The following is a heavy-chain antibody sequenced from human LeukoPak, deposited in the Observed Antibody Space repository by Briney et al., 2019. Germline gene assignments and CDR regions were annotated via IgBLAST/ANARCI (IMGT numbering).Heavy chain of an antibody. CDR1: GFTFSSYA. CDR3: ARALGQRYCSGGSCPPAQH. Sequence: GGSLRLSCAASGFTFSSYAMHWVRQAPGKGLEWVAVISYDGSNKYYADSVKGRFTISRDNSKNTLYLQMNSLRAEDKAVYYCARALGQRYCSGGSCPPAQHWGQGTLVTVSS. V-gene: IGHV3-30*04. CDR2: ISYDGSNK. J-gene: IGHJ1*01. D-gene: IGHD2-15*01.